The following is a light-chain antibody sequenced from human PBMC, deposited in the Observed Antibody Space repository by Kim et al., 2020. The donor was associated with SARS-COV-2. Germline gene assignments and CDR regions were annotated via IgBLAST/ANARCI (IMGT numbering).Light chain of an antibody. CDR2: RNS. Sequence: GQRVTMSCSGRTSNIGRNSVNWNQHLPGTAPKLLIYRNSERSSGVPDRFSASKSGTSASLAISGLQSEDEADYYCGTWDDSLNEVVFGGGTQLTVL. J-gene: IGLJ2*01. CDR3: GTWDDSLNEVV. V-gene: IGLV1-44*01. CDR1: TSNIGRNS.